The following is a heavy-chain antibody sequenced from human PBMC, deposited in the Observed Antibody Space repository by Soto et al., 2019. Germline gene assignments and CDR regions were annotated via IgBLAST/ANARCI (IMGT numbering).Heavy chain of an antibody. V-gene: IGHV3-21*01. Sequence: EVQLVESGGGLVKPGGSLRLSCAASGFTFSSYNMNWVCQAPGKGLEWVSSISTSRDYIYYVDSVKGRFTISRDNAKNSLYLQMNSLRAEDTAVYYCARGSMGDYYGLDVWGQGTTVTVSS. CDR3: ARGSMGDYYGLDV. CDR1: GFTFSSYN. CDR2: ISTSRDYI. J-gene: IGHJ6*02. D-gene: IGHD3-10*01.